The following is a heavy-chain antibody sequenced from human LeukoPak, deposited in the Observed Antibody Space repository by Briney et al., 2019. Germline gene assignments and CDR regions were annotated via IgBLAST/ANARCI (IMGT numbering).Heavy chain of an antibody. CDR2: ISSSSSYI. CDR3: ASIPYDYVWGSYRYPNDAFDI. V-gene: IGHV3-21*01. CDR1: GFTFSSYS. D-gene: IGHD3-16*02. J-gene: IGHJ3*02. Sequence: GGSLGLSCAASGFTFSSYSMNWVRQAPGKGLEWVSSISSSSSYIYYADSVKGRFTISRDNAKNSLYLQMNSLRAEDTAVYYCASIPYDYVWGSYRYPNDAFDIWGQGTMVTVSS.